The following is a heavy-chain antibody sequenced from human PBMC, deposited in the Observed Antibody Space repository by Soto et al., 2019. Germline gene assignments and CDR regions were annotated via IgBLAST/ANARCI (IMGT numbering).Heavy chain of an antibody. CDR1: GYTFTSYG. J-gene: IGHJ6*02. V-gene: IGHV1-18*01. CDR2: ISAYNGNT. D-gene: IGHD5-12*01. Sequence: ASVKVSCKASGYTFTSYGISWVRQAPGQGLEWMGWISAYNGNTNYAQKLQGRVTITPDTSTSTAYMELRSLRSDDTAVYYCARYRGSGYDSGGGMDLWGQGTTVTVSS. CDR3: ARYRGSGYDSGGGMDL.